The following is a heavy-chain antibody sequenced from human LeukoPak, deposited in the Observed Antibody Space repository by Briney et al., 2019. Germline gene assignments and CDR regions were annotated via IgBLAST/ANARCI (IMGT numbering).Heavy chain of an antibody. V-gene: IGHV4-39*01. CDR1: GGSISSSSYY. CDR2: INHSGST. Sequence: PSETLSLTCTVSGGSISSSSYYWSWIRQPPGKGLEWIGEINHSGSTNYNPSLKSRVTISVDTSKNQFSLKLSSVTAADTAVYYCARHVSKVWQTKYYYYYMDVWGKGTTVTISS. J-gene: IGHJ6*03. D-gene: IGHD2-21*01. CDR3: ARHVSKVWQTKYYYYYMDV.